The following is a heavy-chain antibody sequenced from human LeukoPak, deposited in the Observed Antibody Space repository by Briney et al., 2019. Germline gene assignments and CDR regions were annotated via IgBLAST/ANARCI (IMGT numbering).Heavy chain of an antibody. CDR2: ISSSSSYI. V-gene: IGHV3-21*01. CDR1: GFTFSSYS. CDR3: ARDIVVVPTRYWFDP. J-gene: IGHJ5*02. D-gene: IGHD2-2*01. Sequence: GGSLRLSCAASGFTFSSYSMNWVRQAPGKGLEWVSSISSSSSYIYYADSVKGRFTISRDNAKNSLYLQMNSLRAEDTAVYYCARDIVVVPTRYWFDPWGQGTLVTVSS.